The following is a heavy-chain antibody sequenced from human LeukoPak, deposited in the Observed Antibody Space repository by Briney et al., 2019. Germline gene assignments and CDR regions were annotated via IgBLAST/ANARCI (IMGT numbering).Heavy chain of an antibody. CDR2: ISGSGGST. Sequence: PGGSLRLSCAASGFTFSNHGFHWVRQAPGKGLEWVSAISGSGGSTYYADSVKGRFTISRDNSKNTLYLQMNSLRAEDTAVYYCAKPLWFGDDAFDIWGQGTMVTVPS. D-gene: IGHD3-10*01. J-gene: IGHJ3*02. CDR3: AKPLWFGDDAFDI. V-gene: IGHV3-23*01. CDR1: GFTFSNHG.